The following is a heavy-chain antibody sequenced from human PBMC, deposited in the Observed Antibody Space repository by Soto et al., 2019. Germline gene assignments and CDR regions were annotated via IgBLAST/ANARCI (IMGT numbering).Heavy chain of an antibody. Sequence: ASVKVSCKASGYTFTSYAMHWVHQAPGQRLEWMGWINAGNGNTKYSQKFQGRVTITRDTSASTAYMELSSLRSEDTAVYYCARGSDWNYGLGDYWGQGTLVTVSS. V-gene: IGHV1-3*01. J-gene: IGHJ4*02. CDR2: INAGNGNT. CDR3: ARGSDWNYGLGDY. CDR1: GYTFTSYA. D-gene: IGHD1-7*01.